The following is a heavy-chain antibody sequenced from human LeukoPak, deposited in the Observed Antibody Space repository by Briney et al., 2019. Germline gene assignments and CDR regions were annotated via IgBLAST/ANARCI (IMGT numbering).Heavy chain of an antibody. Sequence: SETLSLTCAVYGGSFSGYYWSWLRQPPGKGLEWIGEINHSGSTNYNPSLTSRVTISVDTSKNHFSLKLSSVAAADTAVYYCARGYSSSWNGGDFDYWGQGTLVTVSS. CDR3: ARGYSSSWNGGDFDY. V-gene: IGHV4-34*01. CDR1: GGSFSGYY. CDR2: INHSGST. J-gene: IGHJ4*02. D-gene: IGHD6-13*01.